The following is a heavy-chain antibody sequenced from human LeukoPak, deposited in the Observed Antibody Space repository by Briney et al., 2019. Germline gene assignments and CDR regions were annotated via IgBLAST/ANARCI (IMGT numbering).Heavy chain of an antibody. V-gene: IGHV1-46*01. CDR3: ARNHGVVVPAAISPWYYYGMDV. D-gene: IGHD2-2*02. Sequence: GASVKVSCTASGYTFTSYYMHWVRQAPGQGLEWMAIINPSGGSTSYAQKFQGRVTMSRDTSTSTVYMELSSLRSEDTAVYYCARNHGVVVPAAISPWYYYGMDVWGKGTTVTVSS. J-gene: IGHJ6*04. CDR1: GYTFTSYY. CDR2: INPSGGST.